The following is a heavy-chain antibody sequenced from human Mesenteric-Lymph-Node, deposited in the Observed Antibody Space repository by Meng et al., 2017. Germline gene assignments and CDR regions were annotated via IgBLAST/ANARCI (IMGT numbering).Heavy chain of an antibody. V-gene: IGHV4-38-2*02. CDR2: IYHSGRT. CDR3: ARTLLYGSGKY. D-gene: IGHD3-10*01. CDR1: GYSISSGYY. J-gene: IGHJ4*02. Sequence: SETLSLTCTVSGYSISSGYYWGWIRQPPGKGLEWIGSIYHSGRTYYNPSLKSRVTISVDTSKNQFSLKLSSVTAADTAVYYCARTLLYGSGKYWGQGKLVTVSS.